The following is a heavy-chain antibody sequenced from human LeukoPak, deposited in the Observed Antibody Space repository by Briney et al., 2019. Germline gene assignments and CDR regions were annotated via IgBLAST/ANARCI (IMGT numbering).Heavy chain of an antibody. J-gene: IGHJ4*02. CDR1: GFTFSDYY. CDR3: ARGARGEYYFDY. CDR2: IYYSGST. Sequence: LRLSCAASGFTFSDYYWSWIPQHPGKGLEWIGYIYYSGSTYYNPSLKSRVTISVDTSKNQFSLKLSSVTAADTAVYYCARGARGEYYFDYWGQGTLVTVSS. D-gene: IGHD3-10*01. V-gene: IGHV4-31*02.